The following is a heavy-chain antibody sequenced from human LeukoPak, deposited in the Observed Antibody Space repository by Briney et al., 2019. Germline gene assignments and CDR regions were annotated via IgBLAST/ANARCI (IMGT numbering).Heavy chain of an antibody. Sequence: GGSLRLSCAASGFAFSRFAMNWVRQAPGKGLEWISYINTDSSDIHYADSVKGRFTISRDNARNTLFLQLSSLRAEDSAVYYCARDTFQPGLIDSWGQGTLVTVSS. J-gene: IGHJ4*02. CDR2: INTDSSDI. CDR1: GFAFSRFA. D-gene: IGHD2-2*01. V-gene: IGHV3-21*05. CDR3: ARDTFQPGLIDS.